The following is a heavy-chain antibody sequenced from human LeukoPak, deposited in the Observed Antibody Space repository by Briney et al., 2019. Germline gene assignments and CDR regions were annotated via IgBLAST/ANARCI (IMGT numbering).Heavy chain of an antibody. V-gene: IGHV1-8*01. CDR2: RNPNSGIT. D-gene: IGHD3-9*01. J-gene: IGHJ6*03. CDR3: ARGLREYYDILTGYYYYYYYMDV. Sequence: ASVKVSCKASGYTFTSYDINWVRQATGQGLEWMGWRNPNSGITGYAQKFQGRVTMTRNTSISTAYMELSSLRSEDTAVYYCARGLREYYDILTGYYYYYYYMDVWGKGTTVTISS. CDR1: GYTFTSYD.